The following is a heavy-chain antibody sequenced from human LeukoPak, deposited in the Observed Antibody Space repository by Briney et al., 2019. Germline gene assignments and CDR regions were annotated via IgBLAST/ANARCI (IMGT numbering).Heavy chain of an antibody. CDR3: ARVGATSYGDYDY. CDR1: GGSISSSSYY. D-gene: IGHD4-17*01. Sequence: PSETLSLTCTVSGGSISSSSYYWRWIRQPPGKGLEWIGSIYYSGSTYYNPSLKSRVTISVDTSKNQFSLKLSSVTAADTAVYYCARVGATSYGDYDYWGQGTLVTVSS. V-gene: IGHV4-39*01. J-gene: IGHJ4*02. CDR2: IYYSGST.